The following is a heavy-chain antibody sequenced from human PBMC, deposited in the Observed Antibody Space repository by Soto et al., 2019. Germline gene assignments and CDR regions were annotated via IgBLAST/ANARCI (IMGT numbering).Heavy chain of an antibody. CDR3: ARGYTSSSLGDN. D-gene: IGHD6-6*01. V-gene: IGHV4-59*02. Sequence: QVQLQESGPGLVKPSETLSLTCTVSGDSVSSYYWSWIRQPPGKGLEWIGDIYYSGTTNYNPSLNGRVTISVDTSKNQFSLKLNSVTAADTAVYYCARGYTSSSLGDNWGQGTLVTVSS. J-gene: IGHJ4*02. CDR2: IYYSGTT. CDR1: GDSVSSYY.